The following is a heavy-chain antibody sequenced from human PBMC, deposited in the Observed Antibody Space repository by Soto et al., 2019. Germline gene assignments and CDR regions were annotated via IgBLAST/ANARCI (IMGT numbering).Heavy chain of an antibody. CDR1: GFTFSSYS. Sequence: PGGSLRLSCAASGFTFSSYSMIWVRQAPGKGLEWVSYISSSSSTIYYADSVKGRFTISRDNAKNSLYLQMNSLRDEDTAVYYCAREIYYYDSSGSYYPLDYWGQGTLVTVSS. CDR2: ISSSSSTI. V-gene: IGHV3-48*02. CDR3: AREIYYYDSSGSYYPLDY. J-gene: IGHJ4*02. D-gene: IGHD3-22*01.